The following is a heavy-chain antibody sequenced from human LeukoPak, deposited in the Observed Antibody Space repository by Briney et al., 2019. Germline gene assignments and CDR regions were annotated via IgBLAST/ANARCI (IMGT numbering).Heavy chain of an antibody. CDR1: GYTFTGYY. D-gene: IGHD2-15*01. CDR2: INPNSGGT. CDR3: ARDRGVDYCSGGSCSHYYYYMDV. Sequence: ASVKVSCKASGYTFTGYYMHWVRQAPGQGLEWMGWINPNSGGTNYAQKFQGRVTMTRDTSTSTAYMELSRLRSDDTAVYYCARDRGVDYCSGGSCSHYYYYMDVWGKGTTVTISS. V-gene: IGHV1-2*02. J-gene: IGHJ6*03.